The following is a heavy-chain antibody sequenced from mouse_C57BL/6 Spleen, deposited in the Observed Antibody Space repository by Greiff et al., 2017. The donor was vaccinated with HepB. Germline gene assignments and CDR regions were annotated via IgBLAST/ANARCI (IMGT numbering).Heavy chain of an antibody. CDR1: GYSITSGYY. J-gene: IGHJ3*01. V-gene: IGHV3-6*01. CDR2: ISYDGSN. D-gene: IGHD1-1*01. CDR3: ARITTVVAPFAY. Sequence: EVKLVESGPGLVKPSQSLSLTCSVTGYSITSGYYWNWIRQFPGNKLEWMGYISYDGSNNYNPSLKNRISITRDTSKNQFFLKLNSVTTEDTATYYCARITTVVAPFAYWGQGTLVTVSA.